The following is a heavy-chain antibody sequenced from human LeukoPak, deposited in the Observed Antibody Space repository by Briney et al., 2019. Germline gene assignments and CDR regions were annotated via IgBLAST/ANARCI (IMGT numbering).Heavy chain of an antibody. Sequence: GGSLRLFCAASGFTLRSYWMHWVRQAPGKGLVWVSRIDRDGSSTSYADSVKGRFTISRDNAKNSLYLQMNSLRAEDTAVYYCATQSSIWRKKGLYFDYWGQGTLVTVSS. CDR2: IDRDGSST. CDR3: ATQSSIWRKKGLYFDY. D-gene: IGHD6-13*01. CDR1: GFTLRSYW. V-gene: IGHV3-74*01. J-gene: IGHJ4*02.